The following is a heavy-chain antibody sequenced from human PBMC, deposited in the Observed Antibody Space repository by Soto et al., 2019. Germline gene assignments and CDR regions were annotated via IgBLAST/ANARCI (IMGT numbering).Heavy chain of an antibody. D-gene: IGHD2-2*01. Sequence: PGGSLRLSCAASGFPFVDYAMHWVRQAPGKGLEWVSGISWNSGSIGYADSVKGRFTISRDNAKNSLYLQMNSLRAEDTALYYCAKDISVVPADGVNWFDPWGQGTLVTVSS. CDR3: AKDISVVPADGVNWFDP. V-gene: IGHV3-9*01. CDR1: GFPFVDYA. CDR2: ISWNSGSI. J-gene: IGHJ5*02.